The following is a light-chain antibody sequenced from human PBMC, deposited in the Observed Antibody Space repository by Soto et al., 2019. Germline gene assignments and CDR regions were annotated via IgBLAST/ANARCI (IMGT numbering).Light chain of an antibody. CDR3: SSYTRSSSAV. J-gene: IGLJ2*01. CDR2: DVS. Sequence: QSVLTQPASVSGSPGQSITISCTGTSSDIGGYNYVSWYQQHPGKAPKLIIYDVSNLPSGVYNRFYGSKSGHAASLTISGLQAEDEADYYCSSYTRSSSAVFGGGTKLTVL. V-gene: IGLV2-14*01. CDR1: SSDIGGYNY.